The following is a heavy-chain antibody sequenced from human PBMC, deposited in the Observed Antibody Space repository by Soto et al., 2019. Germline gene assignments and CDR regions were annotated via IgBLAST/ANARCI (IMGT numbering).Heavy chain of an antibody. D-gene: IGHD3-22*01. CDR3: ARVDPYYYDSSGPRGWFDP. Sequence: SETLSLTCAVSGYSISSGYYWGWIRQPPGKGLEWIGGIYHSGSTYYNPSLKSRVTISVDTSKNQFSLKLSSVTAADTAVYYCARVDPYYYDSSGPRGWFDPWGQGTLVTVSS. V-gene: IGHV4-38-2*01. J-gene: IGHJ5*02. CDR2: IYHSGST. CDR1: GYSISSGYY.